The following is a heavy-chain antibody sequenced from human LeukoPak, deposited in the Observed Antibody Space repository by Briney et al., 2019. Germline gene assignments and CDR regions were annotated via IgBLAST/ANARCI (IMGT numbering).Heavy chain of an antibody. CDR3: ARDRGIAAPHKWFDP. V-gene: IGHV1-2*02. D-gene: IGHD6-13*01. CDR1: GYTFTGYY. Sequence: ASVKVSCKASGYTFTGYYMHWVRQAPGQGLEWMGWINPNSGGTNYAQKFQGRVTMTRDTSINTAYMELSRLRFDDTAVYYCARDRGIAAPHKWFDPWGQGTLVTVSS. CDR2: INPNSGGT. J-gene: IGHJ5*02.